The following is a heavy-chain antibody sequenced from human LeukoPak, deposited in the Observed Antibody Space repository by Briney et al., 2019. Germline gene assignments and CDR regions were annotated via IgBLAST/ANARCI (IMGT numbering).Heavy chain of an antibody. CDR1: GFTFSKFW. D-gene: IGHD3-10*02. CDR2: ISDGGRAT. CDR3: TRENYVPDS. V-gene: IGHV3-7*03. J-gene: IGHJ5*02. Sequence: GGSLRLSCAASGFTFSKFWTYWVRQTPGKGLEWVASISDGGRATYYGDSVRGRFTISRDDARNSLFLQMIGLRADDTAVYYCTRENYVPDSWGQGTLVTVSS.